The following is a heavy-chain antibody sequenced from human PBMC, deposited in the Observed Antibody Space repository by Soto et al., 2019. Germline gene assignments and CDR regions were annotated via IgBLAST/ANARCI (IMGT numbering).Heavy chain of an antibody. CDR3: ARGRITGSAYSGGWYYFDH. CDR1: GGSFSGYI. Sequence: QVQLQQWGGGLLKPSETLSLNCAVHGGSFSGYIWTWTRQPPGKGLQWIGQINESGSTYYNPSLKSRVIISVHTSNAQFSLELTSVTAADTAMYYFARGRITGSAYSGGWYYFDHWGQGTQVTVSS. V-gene: IGHV4-34*02. CDR2: INESGST. D-gene: IGHD3-10*01. J-gene: IGHJ4*02.